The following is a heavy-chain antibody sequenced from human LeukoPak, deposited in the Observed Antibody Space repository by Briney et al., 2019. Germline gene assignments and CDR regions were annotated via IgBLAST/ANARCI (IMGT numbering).Heavy chain of an antibody. CDR1: GGSISSGDYY. J-gene: IGHJ4*02. D-gene: IGHD3-10*01. Sequence: PSQTLSLTCTVSGGSISSGDYYWSWIRQPPGKGLEWIGYIYYSGSTYYNPSLKSQVTISVDTSKNQFSLKLSSVTAADTAVYYCARVATMVRGVILFDYWGQGTLVTVSS. CDR2: IYYSGST. V-gene: IGHV4-30-4*01. CDR3: ARVATMVRGVILFDY.